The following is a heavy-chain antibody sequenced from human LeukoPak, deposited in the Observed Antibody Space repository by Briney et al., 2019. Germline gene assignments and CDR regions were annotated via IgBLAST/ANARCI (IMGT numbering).Heavy chain of an antibody. Sequence: GGSLRLSCATSGFTFSTYGFHWVRQAPGKGLEWVADMSYDGSDKDYADSVKGRFTISRDDAKNSLFLQMNSLRAEDTATYYCARGEFGDYYYFYMDVWGKGTTVTVSS. V-gene: IGHV3-30*03. J-gene: IGHJ6*03. CDR1: GFTFSTYG. CDR3: ARGEFGDYYYFYMDV. D-gene: IGHD2/OR15-2a*01. CDR2: MSYDGSDK.